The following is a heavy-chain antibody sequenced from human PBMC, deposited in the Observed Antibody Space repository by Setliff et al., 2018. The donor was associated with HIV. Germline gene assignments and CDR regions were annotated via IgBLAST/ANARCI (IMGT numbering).Heavy chain of an antibody. V-gene: IGHV1-2*02. CDR3: ARARGAIDLYYYMDV. Sequence: ASVKVSCKASGYTFTDHYMHWVRQAPGQGLEWMGWINPTGGGTNYAQKFQGRVTMTRDTSINTAYMEMTRLRSDDTAVYYCARARGAIDLYYYMDVWGKGTTVTVSS. CDR1: GYTFTDHY. J-gene: IGHJ6*03. D-gene: IGHD3-9*01. CDR2: INPTGGGT.